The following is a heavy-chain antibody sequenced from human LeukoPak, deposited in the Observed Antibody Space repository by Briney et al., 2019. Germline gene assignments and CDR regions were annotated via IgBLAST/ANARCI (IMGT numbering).Heavy chain of an antibody. Sequence: GGSLRPSCAASGFTFSSHAMSWVRQAPGKGLEGVSAISGSGGSTYYADAVEGRFTISRDNSKNPLYLQMNSLRAEDTAVYYCAKDPDIVVVPAAIWFDPWGQGTLVTVSS. CDR2: ISGSGGST. CDR1: GFTFSSHA. V-gene: IGHV3-23*01. J-gene: IGHJ5*02. CDR3: AKDPDIVVVPAAIWFDP. D-gene: IGHD2-2*01.